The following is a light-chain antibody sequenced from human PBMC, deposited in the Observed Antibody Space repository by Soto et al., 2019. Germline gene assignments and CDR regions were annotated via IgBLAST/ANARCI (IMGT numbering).Light chain of an antibody. CDR3: QQYNNWPPWT. V-gene: IGKV3D-15*01. J-gene: IGKJ1*01. Sequence: EIVLTQSPGTLSLSPGERATLSCRASQSVGNNYLVWYQQKPGQAPRFLMYDASTRATGIPNRFRGRESRTEFTLTISSLQSEDFAIYYCQQYNNWPPWTFGQGTKVDIK. CDR2: DAS. CDR1: QSVGNN.